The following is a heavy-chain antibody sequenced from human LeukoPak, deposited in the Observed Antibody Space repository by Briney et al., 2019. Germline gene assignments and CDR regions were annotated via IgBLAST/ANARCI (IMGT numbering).Heavy chain of an antibody. J-gene: IGHJ4*02. CDR3: ALGSDGYSSGWYYFDY. V-gene: IGHV3-23*01. D-gene: IGHD6-19*01. CDR2: ISGSGGST. Sequence: GGSLRLSCAASGFTFSSYAMSWVRQAPGKGLEWVSGISGSGGSTYYADSVKGRFTISRDNSKNTLYLQMNSLRAEDTAVYYCALGSDGYSSGWYYFDYWGQGTLVTVSS. CDR1: GFTFSSYA.